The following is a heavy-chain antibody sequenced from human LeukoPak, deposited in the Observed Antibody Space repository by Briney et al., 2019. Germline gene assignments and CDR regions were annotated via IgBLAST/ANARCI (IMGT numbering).Heavy chain of an antibody. CDR1: GFTFSSYG. CDR2: ISYDGSNK. J-gene: IGHJ4*02. V-gene: IGHV3-30*18. D-gene: IGHD3-10*01. CDR3: AKGSGIDY. Sequence: GRSLRLSCAASGFTFSSYGMHWVRQAPGKGLEWVAVISYDGSNKYYADSVKGRFTTSRDNSKNTLYLQMNSLRAEDTAVYYCAKGSGIDYWGQGTLVTVSS.